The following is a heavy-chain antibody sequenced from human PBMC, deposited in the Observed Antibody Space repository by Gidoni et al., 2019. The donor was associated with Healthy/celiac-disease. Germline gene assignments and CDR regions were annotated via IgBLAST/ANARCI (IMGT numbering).Heavy chain of an antibody. CDR2: FSSSSSYI. D-gene: IGHD3-10*01. CDR3: ARVHYYGSGNWFYP. V-gene: IGHV3-21*01. Sequence: EGQLVESGGGLVKPGGSLRLCCAASGFTFRSYSMNWVRQAPGKGLEWVSSFSSSSSYIYYADSVKGRFTISRDNAKNSLYLQMNSLRAEDTAVYYCARVHYYGSGNWFYPWGQGTLVTVSS. J-gene: IGHJ5*02. CDR1: GFTFRSYS.